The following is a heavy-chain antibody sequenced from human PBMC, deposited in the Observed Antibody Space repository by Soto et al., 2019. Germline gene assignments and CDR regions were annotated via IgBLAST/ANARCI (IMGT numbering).Heavy chain of an antibody. CDR1: GYSFTSYW. CDR2: IYPGDSDT. Sequence: PGESLKISCKASGYSFTSYWIAWVRQMPGKGLEWMGIIYPGDSDTRYSPSFRGQVTISADTSINTAYLQWSSLKASDIAMYYCARLVNTGTVTYPDYWGQGTLVTVSS. D-gene: IGHD2-21*01. V-gene: IGHV5-51*01. CDR3: ARLVNTGTVTYPDY. J-gene: IGHJ4*02.